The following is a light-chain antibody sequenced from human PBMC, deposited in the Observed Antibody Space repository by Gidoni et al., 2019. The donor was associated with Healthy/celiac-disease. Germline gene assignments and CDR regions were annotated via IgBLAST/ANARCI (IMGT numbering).Light chain of an antibody. CDR1: SSDVGGYNA. CDR3: SSYTSSSTLEV. J-gene: IGLJ2*01. Sequence: QSALTQPASVSGSTGQSITSPCTGTSSDVGGYNAVSWYQQHPGKAPNLMIYEVSNRPSGVSNRFSGSKSGNTASLTISGLQAEDEADYYCSSYTSSSTLEVFGGGTKLTVL. CDR2: EVS. V-gene: IGLV2-14*01.